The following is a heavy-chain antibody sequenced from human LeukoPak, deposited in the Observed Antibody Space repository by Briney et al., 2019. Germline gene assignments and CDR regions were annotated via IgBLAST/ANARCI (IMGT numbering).Heavy chain of an antibody. CDR3: ARVSWAVVGTGYFDY. CDR2: FYISGDT. V-gene: IGHV4-61*09. J-gene: IGHJ4*02. D-gene: IGHD6-19*01. Sequence: PSQTLSLTCTVSGGSISSGSYYWSWIRKPAGKGLEWIGHFYISGDTNYNPSLKSRVSISVDTSKNQFSLKLSSVTAADTAVYYCARVSWAVVGTGYFDYWGQGTLVTVSS. CDR1: GGSISSGSYY.